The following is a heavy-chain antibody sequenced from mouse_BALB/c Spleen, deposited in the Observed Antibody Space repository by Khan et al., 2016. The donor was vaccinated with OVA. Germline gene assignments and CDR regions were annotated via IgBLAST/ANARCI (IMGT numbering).Heavy chain of an antibody. CDR2: ISSGDTT. Sequence: VVESGGGLVKPGGSLKLSCAASGFTFSNYGVSWVRQTPEKRLEWVASISSGDTTYYPDSVKGRFTISRDNARNILYLQMSSLRSEDMAMYYCARDYWFAYWGQGTLVTVSA. V-gene: IGHV5-6-5*01. CDR3: ARDYWFAY. J-gene: IGHJ3*01. CDR1: GFTFSNYG.